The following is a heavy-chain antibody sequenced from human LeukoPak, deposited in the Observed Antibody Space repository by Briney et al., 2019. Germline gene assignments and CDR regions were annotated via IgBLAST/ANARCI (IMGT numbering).Heavy chain of an antibody. CDR3: ARNVYSSGSPAYGMDV. Sequence: GGSLRLSCAASGFTFSSYSMNWVRQAPGKGLEWVSFISSGSSYTYYADSVKGRFTISRDNAKNSLYLQMNSLRAEDTAVYYCARNVYSSGSPAYGMDVWGQGTTVTVSS. J-gene: IGHJ6*02. CDR1: GFTFSSYS. D-gene: IGHD6-19*01. V-gene: IGHV3-21*01. CDR2: ISSGSSYT.